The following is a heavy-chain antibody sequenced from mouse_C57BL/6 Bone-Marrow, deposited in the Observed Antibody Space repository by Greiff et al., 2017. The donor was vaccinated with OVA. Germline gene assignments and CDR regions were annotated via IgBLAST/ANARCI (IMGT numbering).Heavy chain of an antibody. V-gene: IGHV1-54*01. Sequence: LQESGAELVRPGTSVKVSCKASGYAFTNYLIEWVKQRPGQGLEWIGVINPGSGGTNYNEKFKGKATLTADKSSSTAYMQLSSLTSEDSAVYFCAAKEGGSTLDYWGQGTTLTVSS. CDR1: GYAFTNYL. CDR3: AAKEGGSTLDY. D-gene: IGHD1-1*01. CDR2: INPGSGGT. J-gene: IGHJ2*01.